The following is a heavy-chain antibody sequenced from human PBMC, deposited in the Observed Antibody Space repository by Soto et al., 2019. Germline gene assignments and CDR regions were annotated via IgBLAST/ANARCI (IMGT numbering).Heavy chain of an antibody. CDR2: ITAYTGNT. D-gene: IGHD3-3*01. V-gene: IGHV1-18*01. CDR1: GYPFINYG. J-gene: IGHJ6*02. Sequence: QVQLVQSGGEVKKPGASVKVSCTTSGYPFINYGISWMRQAPGQGLEWMGWITAYTGNTNYAQKFEGRVTLTTDTSTSTAYMELESPRTDHAAVDYCARDRFVYDGWRGPYSYYAMDVWGQGTTVTVSS. CDR3: ARDRFVYDGWRGPYSYYAMDV.